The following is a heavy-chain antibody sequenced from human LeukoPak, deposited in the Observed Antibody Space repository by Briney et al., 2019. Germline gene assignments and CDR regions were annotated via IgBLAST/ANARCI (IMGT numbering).Heavy chain of an antibody. D-gene: IGHD2-2*01. CDR2: ISGSGGST. J-gene: IGHJ4*02. Sequence: GGSLRLSCAASGFTFSSYAMSWVRQAPGKGLEWVSAISGSGGSTYYADSVKGRFTISRDNSKNTLYLQMNSLRAEDTAVYYCAKDRDIVVVPAARPFDYWGRGTLVTVSS. CDR1: GFTFSSYA. CDR3: AKDRDIVVVPAARPFDY. V-gene: IGHV3-23*01.